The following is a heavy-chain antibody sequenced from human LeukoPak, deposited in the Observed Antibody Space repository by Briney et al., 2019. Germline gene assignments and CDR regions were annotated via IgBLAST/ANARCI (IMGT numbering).Heavy chain of an antibody. V-gene: IGHV4-59*08. CDR3: ARHTTGRALGDFDY. D-gene: IGHD2-8*01. CDR1: GGSISGHH. CDR2: IYNSGSTNYN. J-gene: IGHJ4*02. Sequence: PSETLSLTCTVSGGSISGHHWSWLRQSPGKGLEGIAYIYNSGSTNYNNYNPSLKSRVIMSMDTSKNQLSLIVSSVTAADTAVYYCARHTTGRALGDFDYWGQGTLVTVSA.